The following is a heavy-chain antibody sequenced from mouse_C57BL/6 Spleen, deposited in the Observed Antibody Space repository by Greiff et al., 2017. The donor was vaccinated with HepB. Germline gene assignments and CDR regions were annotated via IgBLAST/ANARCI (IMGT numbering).Heavy chain of an antibody. Sequence: EVQWVESGGGLVQPGGSLKLSCAASGFTFSDYYMYWVRQTPEKRLEWVAYISNGGGSTYYPDTVKGRFTISRDNAKNTLYLQMSRLTSEDTAMYYCAKAYGSSYEFAYWGQGTLVTVSA. D-gene: IGHD1-1*01. CDR2: ISNGGGST. J-gene: IGHJ3*01. V-gene: IGHV5-12*01. CDR1: GFTFSDYY. CDR3: AKAYGSSYEFAY.